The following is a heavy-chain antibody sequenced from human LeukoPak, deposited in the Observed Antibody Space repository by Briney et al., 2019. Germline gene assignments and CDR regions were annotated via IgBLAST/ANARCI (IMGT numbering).Heavy chain of an antibody. CDR2: IRAYNGNT. CDR1: GYTFTSYG. CDR3: ARDAGNIRYFDWSPPDV. J-gene: IGHJ6*02. Sequence: ASVKVSRKASGYTFTSYGISWVRQAPGQGLEWMGWIRAYNGNTNYAQKLQGRVTMTTDTSTSTAYMELRSLRSDDTAVYYCARDAGNIRYFDWSPPDVWGQGTTVTVSS. D-gene: IGHD3-9*01. V-gene: IGHV1-18*01.